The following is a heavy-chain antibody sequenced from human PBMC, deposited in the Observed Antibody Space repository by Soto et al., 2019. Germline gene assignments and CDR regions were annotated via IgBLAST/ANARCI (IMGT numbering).Heavy chain of an antibody. V-gene: IGHV4-34*01. Sequence: QVQLQQWGAGLLKPSETLSLTCAVYGGSFSGYYWTWIRQTPGKGLEWIGEINHSGSTNYNPSLKSRVSISADTSKKQFSLNLTSVTVADTPVYYCARGECSSNYCFTRWALDIWGQGTVVTVSS. CDR2: INHSGST. CDR1: GGSFSGYY. J-gene: IGHJ3*02. CDR3: ARGECSSNYCFTRWALDI. D-gene: IGHD2-2*01.